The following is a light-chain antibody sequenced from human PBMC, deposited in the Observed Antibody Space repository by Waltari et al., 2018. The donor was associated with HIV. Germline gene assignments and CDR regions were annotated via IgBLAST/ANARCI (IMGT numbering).Light chain of an antibody. J-gene: IGLJ3*02. V-gene: IGLV1-47*01. CDR1: RSNIGSNY. Sequence: QSVLTQPPSASGPPGQSVSISCSGSRSNIGSNYVYWSQHLPGTTPKVVIYRSDQRPSGVPDRFSGSNSGTSASLAISGLRSEDEAHYYCASWDDNLSGWVFGGGTKLTVL. CDR2: RSD. CDR3: ASWDDNLSGWV.